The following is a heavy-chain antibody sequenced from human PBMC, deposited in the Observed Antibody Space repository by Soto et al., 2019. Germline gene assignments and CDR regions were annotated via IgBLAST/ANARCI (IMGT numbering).Heavy chain of an antibody. Sequence: EVQLVESGGGLVQPGGSLRLSCAASGFTFTTDWASWVRQAPGKGLEWVANIKRDGSESNYADSVKGRFTISRDNAKKSLYLQMNRLRAGDTAVYDCASEGSAWQFDYWGQGALVTVSS. CDR2: IKRDGSES. V-gene: IGHV3-7*01. CDR3: ASEGSAWQFDY. CDR1: GFTFTTDW. J-gene: IGHJ4*02. D-gene: IGHD6-25*01.